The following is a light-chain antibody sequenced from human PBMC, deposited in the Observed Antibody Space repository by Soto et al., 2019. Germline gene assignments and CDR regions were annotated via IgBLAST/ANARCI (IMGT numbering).Light chain of an antibody. CDR3: GTWDSSLSAGV. J-gene: IGLJ1*01. V-gene: IGLV1-51*02. CDR1: SSNIGNNY. CDR2: ESN. Sequence: QFLVTQPPSLPAAPGQKVTPSFSVSSSNIGNNYVSWYQQLPGTAPKLLIYESNKRPSGIPDRFSGSKSGTSATLGITGLQTGDEADYYCGTWDSSLSAGVFGTGTKVTV.